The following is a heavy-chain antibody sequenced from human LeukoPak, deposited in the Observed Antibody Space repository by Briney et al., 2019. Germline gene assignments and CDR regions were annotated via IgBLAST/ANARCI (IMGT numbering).Heavy chain of an antibody. J-gene: IGHJ4*02. CDR2: ISGDGGST. D-gene: IGHD3-22*01. CDR1: GFTFDDYA. V-gene: IGHV3-43*02. Sequence: GGSLRLPCAASGFTFDDYAMHWVRQAPGKGLEWVSLISGDGGSTYYADSVKGRLTISRDNSKNSLYLQMNSLRTEDTALYYCAKTHREYYYDSSGYYAFPPDYWGQGTLVTVSS. CDR3: AKTHREYYYDSSGYYAFPPDY.